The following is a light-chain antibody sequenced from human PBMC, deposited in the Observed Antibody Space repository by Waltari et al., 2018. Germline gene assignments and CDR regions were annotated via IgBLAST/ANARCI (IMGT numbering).Light chain of an antibody. Sequence: EIVLTQSPGTLPLSPGERATLTRRASQRISRTLVWYQEKPGQAPRLLIYAASTRATGSPDRFSGSGSGTDFSLTISRLEPEDFAVYYCQHYLRLPVTFGQGTKVEIK. J-gene: IGKJ1*01. V-gene: IGKV3-20*01. CDR1: QRISRT. CDR2: AAS. CDR3: QHYLRLPVT.